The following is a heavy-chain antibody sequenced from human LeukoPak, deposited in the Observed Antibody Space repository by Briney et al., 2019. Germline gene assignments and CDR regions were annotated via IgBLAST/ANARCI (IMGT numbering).Heavy chain of an antibody. D-gene: IGHD3-22*01. Sequence: GGSLRLSCAASGFTFSSYWMSWVRQAPGKGLEWVANIKQDGSEKYYVDSVKGRFTISRDKAKNSLYLQMNSLRAEDTAVYYCAGAQYYYDSGGWGQGTLVTVSS. V-gene: IGHV3-7*01. CDR2: IKQDGSEK. CDR3: AGAQYYYDSGG. CDR1: GFTFSSYW. J-gene: IGHJ4*02.